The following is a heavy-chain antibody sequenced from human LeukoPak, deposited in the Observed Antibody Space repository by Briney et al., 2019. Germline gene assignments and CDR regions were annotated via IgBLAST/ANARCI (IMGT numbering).Heavy chain of an antibody. CDR2: INHSGST. V-gene: IGHV4-34*01. D-gene: IGHD6-13*01. CDR3: ARFGPGTIDY. J-gene: IGHJ4*02. Sequence: PSETLSLTCAVYGGSFNDYYWSLIRQPPGKGLEWIGEINHSGSTNYNPSLKSRVTISVDTSKNQFSLKLSSVTAADTAVYYCARFGPGTIDYWGQGTLVTVSS. CDR1: GGSFNDYY.